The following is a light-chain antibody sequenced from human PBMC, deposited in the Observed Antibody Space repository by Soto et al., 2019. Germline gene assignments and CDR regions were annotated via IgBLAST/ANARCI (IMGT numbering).Light chain of an antibody. CDR3: SSFAANDNVV. J-gene: IGLJ3*02. V-gene: IGLV2-8*01. Sequence: QSVLTQPPSASGSPGQSVTISCTGTSSDVGAYDSVCWYQQHPGKAPKLMIYEVNKRPSGVPDRFSGSKSGNTASLTVSGLHAGDEADYYCSSFAANDNVVFGGGTKLTVL. CDR1: SSDVGAYDS. CDR2: EVN.